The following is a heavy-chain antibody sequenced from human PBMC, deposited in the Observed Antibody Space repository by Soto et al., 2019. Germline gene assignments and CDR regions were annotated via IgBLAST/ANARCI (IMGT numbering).Heavy chain of an antibody. CDR1: GYPVTAYY. V-gene: IGHV1-2*02. D-gene: IGHD3-3*01. CDR3: ARGGGVGVAGSAAFDM. Sequence: QLHLVQSGAVVKKPGASVTVSCSASGYPVTAYYMHWVRQAPGRGLEWMGGINPATGAAKYTQTFQGRVNMTRDTATSKGLKEPSGLTSEDTAGFYCARGGGVGVAGSAAFDMWGQGTLVTVSS. J-gene: IGHJ3*02. CDR2: INPATGAA.